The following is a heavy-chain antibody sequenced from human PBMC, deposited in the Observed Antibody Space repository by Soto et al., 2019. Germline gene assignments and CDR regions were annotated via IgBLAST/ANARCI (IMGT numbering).Heavy chain of an antibody. J-gene: IGHJ6*02. V-gene: IGHV1-69*01. CDR2: NIPIFGTA. CDR3: ARGAATVTNYYYYGMDV. CDR1: GGTFSSYA. Sequence: QVQLVQSGAEVKKPGSSVKVSCKASGGTFSSYAISWVRQAPGQGLEWMGGNIPIFGTANYAQKFQGRVTITADESTSTAYMELSSLRSEDTAVYYCARGAATVTNYYYYGMDVWGQGTTVTVSS. D-gene: IGHD4-17*01.